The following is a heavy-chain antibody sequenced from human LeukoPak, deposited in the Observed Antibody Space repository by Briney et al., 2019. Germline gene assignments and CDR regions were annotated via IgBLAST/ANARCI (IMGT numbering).Heavy chain of an antibody. D-gene: IGHD3-3*01. V-gene: IGHV3-7*04. CDR2: INEDGSEK. CDR3: AMEVDDDPIYY. J-gene: IGHJ4*02. CDR1: GFTFSRYW. Sequence: GGSLRLSCAASGFTFSRYWMNWVRQAPGKGLEWVANINEDGSEKHFVDSVKGRFTISRDNAKNSLYLQMNSLRVEDTAVYSCAMEVDDDPIYYWGQGTLVTVSS.